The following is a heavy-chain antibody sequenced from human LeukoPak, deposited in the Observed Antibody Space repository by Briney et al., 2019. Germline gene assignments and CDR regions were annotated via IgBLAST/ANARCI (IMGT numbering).Heavy chain of an antibody. CDR3: ARDLFYGDGYNDY. J-gene: IGHJ4*02. V-gene: IGHV3-21*01. Sequence: PGGSLRLSCAASGFIFSNFNMNWVRQAPGKGLEWVSSISSSSSYIYYADSVKGRFTISRDNAKNSLYLQMNSLRAEDTAVYYCARDLFYGDGYNDYWGQGTLVTVSS. CDR2: ISSSSSYI. CDR1: GFIFSNFN. D-gene: IGHD5-24*01.